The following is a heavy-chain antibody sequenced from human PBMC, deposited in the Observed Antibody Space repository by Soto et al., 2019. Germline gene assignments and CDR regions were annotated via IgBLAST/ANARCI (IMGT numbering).Heavy chain of an antibody. J-gene: IGHJ4*02. CDR1: GYTLTELS. D-gene: IGHD1-26*01. V-gene: IGHV1-24*01. CDR3: ATLGDPRYGGLRVYFDY. CDR2: FDPEDGET. Sequence: ASVKVSCKVSGYTLTELSIHWVRQAPGKGLEWMGGFDPEDGETIYAQKFQGRVTMTEDTSTDTAYMELSSLRSEDTAVYYCATLGDPRYGGLRVYFDYWGQGTLVTVSS.